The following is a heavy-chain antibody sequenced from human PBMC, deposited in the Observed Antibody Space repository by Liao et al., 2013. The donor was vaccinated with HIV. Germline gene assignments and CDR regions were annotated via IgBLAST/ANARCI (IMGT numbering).Heavy chain of an antibody. D-gene: IGHD3-3*01. CDR2: INHSGST. CDR3: ARLGDPLGFLEWLPTEGFDY. Sequence: QVQLQQWGAGLLKPSETLSLTCAVYGGSFSGYSWSWIRQPPGKGLEWMGEINHSGSTTYNPSLKSRVTISVDTSKNQFSLKLSSVTAADTAVYYCARLGDPLGFLEWLPTEGFDYWGQGTLVTVSS. J-gene: IGHJ4*02. CDR1: GGSFSGYS. V-gene: IGHV4-34*01.